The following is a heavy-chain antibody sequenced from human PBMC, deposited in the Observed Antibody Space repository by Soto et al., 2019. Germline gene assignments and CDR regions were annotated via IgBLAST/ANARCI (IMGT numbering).Heavy chain of an antibody. Sequence: RASVKVSCKASGGTFSSYAISWVRQAPGQGLEWMGGIIPIFGTANYAQKFQGRVTITADESTSTAYMELSSLRSEDTAVYYCARVYSSSWYYYYGMDVWGQGTTVTVSS. CDR3: ARVYSSSWYYYYGMDV. CDR2: IIPIFGTA. J-gene: IGHJ6*02. D-gene: IGHD6-13*01. V-gene: IGHV1-69*13. CDR1: GGTFSSYA.